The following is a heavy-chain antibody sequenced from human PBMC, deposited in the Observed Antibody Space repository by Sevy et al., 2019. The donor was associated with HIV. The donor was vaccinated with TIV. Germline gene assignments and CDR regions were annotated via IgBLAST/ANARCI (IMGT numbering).Heavy chain of an antibody. CDR2: IYYSGST. V-gene: IGHV4-38-2*02. D-gene: IGHD6-6*01. CDR3: ARSLQYSDSYSTYYYFDS. Sequence: SETLSLTCTVSGFSISNGYYWGWIRQPPGKGLEWIGSIYYSGSTYYNPSLKSRVTISVDTSKNQFSLNLSSVTAADTAVFYCARSLQYSDSYSTYYYFDSWGQGTLVTVSS. J-gene: IGHJ4*02. CDR1: GFSISNGYY.